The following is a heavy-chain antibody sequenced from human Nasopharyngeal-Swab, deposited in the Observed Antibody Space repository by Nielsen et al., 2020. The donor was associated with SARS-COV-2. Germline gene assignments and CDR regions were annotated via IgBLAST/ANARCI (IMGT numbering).Heavy chain of an antibody. CDR3: ARGVAGVSMIVVVLTGGSYHFDY. Sequence: SETLSLTCAVYGGSFSAYDWSWIRKPPGKGLEWIGEINHSGNTNYNPSLKSRVTISLDTSKNQFSLKLSSVTAADTAVYYCARGVAGVSMIVVVLTGGSYHFDYWGQGTLVTVSS. CDR1: GGSFSAYD. V-gene: IGHV4-34*01. J-gene: IGHJ4*02. CDR2: INHSGNT. D-gene: IGHD3-22*01.